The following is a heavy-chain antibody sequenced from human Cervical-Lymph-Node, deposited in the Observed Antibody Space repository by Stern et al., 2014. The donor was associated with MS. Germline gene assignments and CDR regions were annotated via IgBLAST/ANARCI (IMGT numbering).Heavy chain of an antibody. J-gene: IGHJ3*02. V-gene: IGHV3-9*01. Sequence: EVQLVESGGGLVQPGRSLRLSCAASGFTFDDYAMHWVRQGPGQGLEWVAGISWKRGSIAYAASVKGRFTISRDKGNNSLYLQMNSLRAEDTALYYWAKDIFYGYYDAFHIWGQGTMVTVSS. D-gene: IGHD4-17*01. CDR2: ISWKRGSI. CDR1: GFTFDDYA. CDR3: AKDIFYGYYDAFHI.